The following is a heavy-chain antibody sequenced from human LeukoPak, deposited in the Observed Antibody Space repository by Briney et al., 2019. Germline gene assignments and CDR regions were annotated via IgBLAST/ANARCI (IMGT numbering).Heavy chain of an antibody. D-gene: IGHD1-14*01. Sequence: GGSLRLSCGGSGFTFDEYGMSWVRQVPGKGLEWVSGINWHGKSTGYADSVKGRFTISRDNAKNSLYLQINSLRVEDTALYYCARDRHRRVTDDAFDIWGQGTMVTVSS. CDR3: ARDRHRRVTDDAFDI. J-gene: IGHJ3*02. CDR1: GFTFDEYG. CDR2: INWHGKST. V-gene: IGHV3-20*04.